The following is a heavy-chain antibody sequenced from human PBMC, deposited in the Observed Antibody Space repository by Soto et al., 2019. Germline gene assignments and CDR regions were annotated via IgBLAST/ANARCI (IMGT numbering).Heavy chain of an antibody. CDR2: ISSSGST. Sequence: EVQLLESGGGLVQPGGSLRLSCAASGFTFSSQTMSWVRQAPGKGLEWVSVISSSGSTSYTASVEGRFTISKDSSKNTQYLQLNRLRDEDTAVYYCAKGASDVDSWGHGALVTVSS. CDR1: GFTFSSQT. D-gene: IGHD3-10*02. J-gene: IGHJ5*01. V-gene: IGHV3-23*01. CDR3: AKGASDVDS.